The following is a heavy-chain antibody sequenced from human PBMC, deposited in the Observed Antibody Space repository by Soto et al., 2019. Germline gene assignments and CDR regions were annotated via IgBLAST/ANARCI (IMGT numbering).Heavy chain of an antibody. CDR1: GYTFTSYD. CDR3: ARSSNWNYGAFDI. J-gene: IGHJ3*02. D-gene: IGHD1-7*01. CDR2: MNPNSGNT. V-gene: IGHV1-8*01. Sequence: GASVKVSCKASGYTFTSYDINWVRQATGQGLEWMGWMNPNSGNTGYAQKFQGRVTMTRNTSISTAYMELSSLRSEDTAVYYCARSSNWNYGAFDIWGQGTMVTVSS.